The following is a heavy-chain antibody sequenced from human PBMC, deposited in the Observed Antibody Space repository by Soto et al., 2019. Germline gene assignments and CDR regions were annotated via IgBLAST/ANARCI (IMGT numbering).Heavy chain of an antibody. CDR3: AREGPAPYYYYGMDV. Sequence: QFQLVQSEGEVKKPGASVKVSCKTSGYSFTTYGISWVRQAPGQGLEWMGWISGYNGNTNYAQKFQGRVTMTTDTSTSTAYMELRSLRSDDTAVYYCAREGPAPYYYYGMDVWGQGSTVAVSS. CDR2: ISGYNGNT. J-gene: IGHJ6*02. V-gene: IGHV1-18*01. CDR1: GYSFTTYG.